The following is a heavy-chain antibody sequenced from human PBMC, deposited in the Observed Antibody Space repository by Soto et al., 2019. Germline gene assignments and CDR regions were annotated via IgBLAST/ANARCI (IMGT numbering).Heavy chain of an antibody. V-gene: IGHV1-24*01. D-gene: IGHD3-10*01. CDR1: GYTLTELS. Sequence: QVQLVQSGTEVKKPGASVKVSCKVSGYTLTELSMHWVRQAPGKGLEWMGGFDPEDGETIYAQKFQGRVTMTEDTSTDTAYMELSNLRSEDTAVYYCADSPYYYGSGSYYSRKRYYYYYGMDVWGQGTTVTVSS. J-gene: IGHJ6*02. CDR3: ADSPYYYGSGSYYSRKRYYYYYGMDV. CDR2: FDPEDGET.